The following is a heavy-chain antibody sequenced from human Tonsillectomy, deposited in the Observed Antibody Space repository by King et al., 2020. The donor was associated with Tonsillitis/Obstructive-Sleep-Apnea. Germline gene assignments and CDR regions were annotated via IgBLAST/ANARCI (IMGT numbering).Heavy chain of an antibody. V-gene: IGHV5-10-1*01. CDR3: ATTSHNWPL. D-gene: IGHD1-20*01. CDR1: GYSFTSYW. CDR2: IDPSDYYT. J-gene: IGHJ4*02. Sequence: VQLVESGAEVKKPGESLRISCKGSGYSFTSYWISWVRQRPGKGLEWMGRIDPSDYYTNCSSSFQGHVTISADKSISTAYLQWNSLKASDTAIYYCATTSHNWPLWGQGTLVTVSS.